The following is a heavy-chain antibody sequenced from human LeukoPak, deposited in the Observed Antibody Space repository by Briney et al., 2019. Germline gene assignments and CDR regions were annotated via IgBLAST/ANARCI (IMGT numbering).Heavy chain of an antibody. D-gene: IGHD3-10*01. V-gene: IGHV4-34*01. CDR3: ARAIYYGSGRQYYFDY. CDR2: INHSEST. J-gene: IGHJ4*02. CDR1: GGSFSGYY. Sequence: SETLSLTCAVYGGSFSGYYWSWIRQPPGKGLEWIGEINHSESTNYNPSLKSRVTISVDTSKNQFSLKLSSVTAADTAVYYCARAIYYGSGRQYYFDYWGQGTLVTVSS.